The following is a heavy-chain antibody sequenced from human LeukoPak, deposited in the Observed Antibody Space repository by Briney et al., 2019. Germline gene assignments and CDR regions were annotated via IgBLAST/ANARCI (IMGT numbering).Heavy chain of an antibody. CDR2: IYTSGST. Sequence: SETLSLTCTVSGGSISSYYWSWIRQPAGKGLEWIGRIYTSGSTNYNPSLKSRVTISVDTSKNQFSLKLSSVTAADTAVYYCARVSFDPDPLYGSGRGMFDYWGQGTLVTVSS. D-gene: IGHD3-10*01. V-gene: IGHV4-4*07. CDR3: ARVSFDPDPLYGSGRGMFDY. CDR1: GGSISSYY. J-gene: IGHJ4*02.